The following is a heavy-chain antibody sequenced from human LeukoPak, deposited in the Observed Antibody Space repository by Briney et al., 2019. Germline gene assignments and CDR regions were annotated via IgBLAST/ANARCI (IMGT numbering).Heavy chain of an antibody. V-gene: IGHV3-48*01. Sequence: PGGSLRLSCAASGFTFSSYSMNWVRQAPGKGLEWVSYISSSSTIYYADSVKGRFTISRDNAKNSLYLQMNSLRAEDTAVCYCARCLYYYDSSGYISDYWGQGTLVTVSS. CDR2: ISSSSTI. CDR1: GFTFSSYS. J-gene: IGHJ4*02. D-gene: IGHD3-22*01. CDR3: ARCLYYYDSSGYISDY.